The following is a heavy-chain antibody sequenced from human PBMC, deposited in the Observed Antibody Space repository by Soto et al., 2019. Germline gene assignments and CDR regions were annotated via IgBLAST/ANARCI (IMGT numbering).Heavy chain of an antibody. V-gene: IGHV4-30-4*01. CDR2: IYDSGST. J-gene: IGHJ4*02. Sequence: QVQLQESGPGLVKPSQTLSLTCTVSGASISSGDYYWSWIRQSPGRGLEWIGYIYDSGSTYYNPSLTSRATISIDKPKNQFALKLSSVTAADTAVYYCAREIARGYNHGVLYWGQGTLVTVSS. CDR1: GASISSGDYY. D-gene: IGHD5-18*01. CDR3: AREIARGYNHGVLY.